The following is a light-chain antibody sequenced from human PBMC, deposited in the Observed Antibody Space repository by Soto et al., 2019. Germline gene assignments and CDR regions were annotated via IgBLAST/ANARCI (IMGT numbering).Light chain of an antibody. CDR2: AAS. CDR3: VQHNSYPQT. J-gene: IGKJ1*01. Sequence: DIQMTQSPSSLSASVGDRVTITCRASQGIRDALGWYQQKPGKAPKRLIYAASSLQSGVPSRFSGSGSGTEFTLTICRLQPEDFATYYCVQHNSYPQTFGQGTKVEIK. V-gene: IGKV1-17*01. CDR1: QGIRDA.